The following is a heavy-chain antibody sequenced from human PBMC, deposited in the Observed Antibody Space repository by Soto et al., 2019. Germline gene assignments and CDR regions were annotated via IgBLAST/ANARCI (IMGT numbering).Heavy chain of an antibody. CDR1: GYSINSGYY. CDR3: ARMRDVAGKGGIDY. CDR2: IFRGGGS. Sequence: QVQLQESGPGLVKPSETLSLTCAVSGYSINSGYYWGWIRQPPGKGLEWIGSIFRGGGSYYNPSLKSRVTISLDTSENQFSLKLTSVTAADTAIYSCARMRDVAGKGGIDYWGQGTLVTVSS. J-gene: IGHJ4*02. D-gene: IGHD6-19*01. V-gene: IGHV4-38-2*01.